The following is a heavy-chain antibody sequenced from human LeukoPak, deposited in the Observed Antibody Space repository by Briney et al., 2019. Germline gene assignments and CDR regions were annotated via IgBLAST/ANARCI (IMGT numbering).Heavy chain of an antibody. CDR2: ISSSGTTK. D-gene: IGHD2-15*01. V-gene: IGHV3-48*03. CDR3: ARELTKGGPNWFDP. J-gene: IGHJ5*02. CDR1: AFTFSSYD. Sequence: GGSLRLSCAASAFTFSSYDMNWVRRAPGKGLEWVSYISSSGTTKYYADSVKGRFTISRDNAKNSLYLQMNSLRAEDTAIYYCARELTKGGPNWFDPWGQGTLVTVSS.